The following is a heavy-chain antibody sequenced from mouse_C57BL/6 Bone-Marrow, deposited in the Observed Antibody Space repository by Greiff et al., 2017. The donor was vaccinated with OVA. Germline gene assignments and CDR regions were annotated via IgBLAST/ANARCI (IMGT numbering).Heavy chain of an antibody. CDR2: IDPSDSDT. CDR3: ARNYGSSSFAY. D-gene: IGHD1-1*01. Sequence: QVQLQQPGAELVRPGSSVKLSCKASGYTFTSYWMHWVKQRPIQGLEWIGNIDPSDSDTHYNQKFKDKATLTVDKSSSTAYMQLSSLTSEASAVYYCARNYGSSSFAYWGQGTLVTVSA. J-gene: IGHJ3*01. V-gene: IGHV1-52*01. CDR1: GYTFTSYW.